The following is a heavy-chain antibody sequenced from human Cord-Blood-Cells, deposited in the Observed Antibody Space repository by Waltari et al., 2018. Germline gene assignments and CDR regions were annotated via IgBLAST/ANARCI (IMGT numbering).Heavy chain of an antibody. V-gene: IGHV1-69*06. D-gene: IGHD3-9*01. CDR1: GGTFSSYA. Sequence: QVQLVQSGAEVKKPGSSVKVSCKASGGTFSSYAISWVRPAPGQGLEWMGGIIPIFGTANYAQKFQGRVTITADKSTSTAYMELSSLRSEDTAVYYCARVYYDILTGYYDAFDIWGQGTMVTVSS. J-gene: IGHJ3*02. CDR2: IIPIFGTA. CDR3: ARVYYDILTGYYDAFDI.